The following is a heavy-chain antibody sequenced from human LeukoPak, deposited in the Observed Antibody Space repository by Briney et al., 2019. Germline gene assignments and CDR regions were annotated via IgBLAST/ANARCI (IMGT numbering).Heavy chain of an antibody. J-gene: IGHJ4*02. CDR1: GGSFSGYY. D-gene: IGHD3-10*01. Sequence: SETLSLTCAVDGGSFSGYYLSWVRQPPGGGLEWIGEINHSVSTNYNPSLKSRVTISVDTSRNQFSLNLSSVTAADTAVYYCARGGGMAYGSALTSWGQGNLVTVSS. CDR3: ARGGGMAYGSALTS. CDR2: INHSVST. V-gene: IGHV4-34*01.